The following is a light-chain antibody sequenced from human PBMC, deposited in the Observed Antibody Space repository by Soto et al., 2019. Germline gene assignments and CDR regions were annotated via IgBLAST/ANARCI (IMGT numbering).Light chain of an antibody. J-gene: IGLJ1*01. CDR2: EGS. V-gene: IGLV2-23*01. CDR1: SNDVGSYNL. Sequence: QSVLTQPASVSGSPRQSITISCTGTSNDVGSYNLVSWYQHHPGKAPKLMIFEGSKRRSGGSNRFSGSKSGNTASLTISGLQAEDEADFYCCSYAGSNYYVFGTGTKVTVL. CDR3: CSYAGSNYYV.